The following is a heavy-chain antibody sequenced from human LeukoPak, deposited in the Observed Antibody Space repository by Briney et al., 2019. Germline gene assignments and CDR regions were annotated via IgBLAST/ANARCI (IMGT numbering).Heavy chain of an antibody. CDR1: GDSVSRNTAA. V-gene: IGHV6-1*01. D-gene: IGHD3-10*01. J-gene: IGHJ3*02. CDR2: TYYRSKWYN. CDR3: ARGYGLDI. Sequence: SQTLSLTCAISGDSVSRNTAAWNWLRLSPSRGLEWLGRTYYRSKWYNDYAVSVRSRIIIDPDTSKNHFSLQLNSVTPEDTAVYYCARGYGLDIWGQGTVVTVSS.